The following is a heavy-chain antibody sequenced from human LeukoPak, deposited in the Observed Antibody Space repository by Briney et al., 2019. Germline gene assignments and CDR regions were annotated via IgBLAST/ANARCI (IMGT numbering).Heavy chain of an antibody. CDR1: GGSFSGYY. J-gene: IGHJ3*02. CDR2: INHSGST. CDR3: ASQTGIAAAGTVAFDI. V-gene: IGHV4-34*01. D-gene: IGHD6-13*01. Sequence: PSETLSLTCAVYGGSFSGYYWSWIRQPPGKGLEWIGEINHSGSTNYNPSLKSRVTISVDTSKNQFSLKLSSVTAADTAVYYCASQTGIAAAGTVAFDIWGQGTMVTVSS.